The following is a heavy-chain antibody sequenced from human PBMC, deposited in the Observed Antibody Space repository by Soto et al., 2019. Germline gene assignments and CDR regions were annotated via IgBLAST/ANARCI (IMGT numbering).Heavy chain of an antibody. J-gene: IGHJ4*02. D-gene: IGHD6-19*01. Sequence: GGSLRLSCAASEFTFSNYAMSWVRQAPGKGLEWVSGISGSGGGTYYADSVKGRFTISRDNSKDMLYLQMNSLRAEDTALYYCAKDRGSAWGIDYWGQGTLVTVSS. CDR2: ISGSGGGT. CDR1: EFTFSNYA. CDR3: AKDRGSAWGIDY. V-gene: IGHV3-23*01.